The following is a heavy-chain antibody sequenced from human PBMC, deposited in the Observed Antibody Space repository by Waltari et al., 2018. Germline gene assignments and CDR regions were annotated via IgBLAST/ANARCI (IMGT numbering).Heavy chain of an antibody. Sequence: QVQLQQWGAGLLKPSETLSLTCAVYGGSFSGYYWSWIRQPPGKGLEWIGEINHSGSTNYNPSLKSRVTISVDTSKNQFSLKLSSVTAADTAVYYCARGLATDIVVVPAAIQGFDYWGKGTLVTVSS. J-gene: IGHJ4*02. CDR2: INHSGST. D-gene: IGHD2-2*02. V-gene: IGHV4-34*01. CDR3: ARGLATDIVVVPAAIQGFDY. CDR1: GGSFSGYY.